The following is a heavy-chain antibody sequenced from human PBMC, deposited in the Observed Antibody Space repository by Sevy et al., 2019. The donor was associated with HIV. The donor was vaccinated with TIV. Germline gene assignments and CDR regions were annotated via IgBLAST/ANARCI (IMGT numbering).Heavy chain of an antibody. CDR1: GDTLTNHW. CDR2: ITPVGSDA. V-gene: IGHV5-51*01. J-gene: IGHJ4*02. D-gene: IGHD3-10*01. Sequence: GESLKISCRDYGDTLTNHWIGWVRQLPGKGLEYMAVITPVGSDAFYSASFQGQVTISVDRSITTAYLQWSRLKAADTAMYYCVRQAQWGVRWGQGTRVTVSS. CDR3: VRQAQWGVR.